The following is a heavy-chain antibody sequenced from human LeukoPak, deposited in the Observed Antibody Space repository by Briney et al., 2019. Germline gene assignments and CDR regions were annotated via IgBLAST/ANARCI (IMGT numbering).Heavy chain of an antibody. D-gene: IGHD6-6*01. Sequence: SETLSLTCAVSGGSISSSNWWSWVRQPPGKGLEWIGEIYHSGSTNYNPSLKSRVTMSVDTSKNQFSLKLSSVTAADTAVYYCARERDVFEYSSSAMDAFDIWGQGTMVTVSS. CDR3: ARERDVFEYSSSAMDAFDI. CDR1: GGSISSSNW. CDR2: IYHSGST. V-gene: IGHV4-4*02. J-gene: IGHJ3*02.